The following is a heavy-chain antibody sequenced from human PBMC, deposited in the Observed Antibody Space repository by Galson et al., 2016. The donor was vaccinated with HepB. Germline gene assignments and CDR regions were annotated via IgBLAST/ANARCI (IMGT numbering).Heavy chain of an antibody. J-gene: IGHJ4*02. Sequence: SCAASGFVFSNFGLSWVRQAPGKGLEWVASISTRRTTYYSDSVQGRFTISRDNSNNTLYLQMNGLRAEDTAVYYCAKERLVRRVFDHWGQGTPLTVPS. V-gene: IGHV3-23*01. CDR1: GFVFSNFG. CDR2: ISTRRTT. CDR3: AKERLVRRVFDH. D-gene: IGHD1-1*01.